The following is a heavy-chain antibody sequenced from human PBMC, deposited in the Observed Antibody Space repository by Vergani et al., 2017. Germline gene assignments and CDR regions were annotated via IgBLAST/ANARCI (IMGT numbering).Heavy chain of an antibody. D-gene: IGHD6-19*01. Sequence: VQPVESGGGLVKPGGSLRLSCTTSGFTFSSAWMSWVRQAPGKGLEWIGEVSHDGTTNYNPSLKSRVTISVDKSKNQFSLKLTSVTAADTAVYYCAKGTGWRFDPWGQGTLVTVSS. CDR2: VSHDGTT. CDR3: AKGTGWRFDP. CDR1: GFTFSSAW. V-gene: IGHV4-4*02. J-gene: IGHJ5*02.